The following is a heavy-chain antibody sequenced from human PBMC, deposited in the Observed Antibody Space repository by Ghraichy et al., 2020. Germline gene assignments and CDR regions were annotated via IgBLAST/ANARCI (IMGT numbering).Heavy chain of an antibody. V-gene: IGHV4-59*01. CDR2: IYYSGST. D-gene: IGHD2-21*02. Sequence: SETLSLTCTVSGGSISSYYWSWIRQPPGKGLEWIGYIYYSGSTNYNPSLKSRVTISVDTSKNQFSLKLSSVTAADTAVYYCARYCGGDCYSRLNYYYYGMDVWGQGTTVTVSS. CDR1: GGSISSYY. J-gene: IGHJ6*02. CDR3: ARYCGGDCYSRLNYYYYGMDV.